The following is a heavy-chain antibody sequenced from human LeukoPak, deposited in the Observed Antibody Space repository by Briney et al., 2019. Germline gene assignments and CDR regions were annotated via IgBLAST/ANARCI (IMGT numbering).Heavy chain of an antibody. Sequence: ASAKVSCKASGYTFTSYGISWVRQAPGQGLEWMGWISAYNGNTNYAQKLQGRVTMTTDTSTSTAYMELRSLRSDDTAVYYCARSPSYNWNDGGDYWGQGTLVTVSS. V-gene: IGHV1-18*04. CDR1: GYTFTSYG. CDR2: ISAYNGNT. D-gene: IGHD1-1*01. CDR3: ARSPSYNWNDGGDY. J-gene: IGHJ4*02.